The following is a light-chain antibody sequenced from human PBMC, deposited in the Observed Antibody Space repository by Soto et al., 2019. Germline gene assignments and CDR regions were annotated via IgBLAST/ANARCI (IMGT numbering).Light chain of an antibody. CDR3: QQYGNSPWT. J-gene: IGKJ1*01. CDR2: GAS. V-gene: IGKV3-15*01. Sequence: IVMTQSPATLSVSPGERATLSCRASQSVSSNLAWYQQKPGQAPRLLIYGASTRATGIPARFSGSGSGTEFTLTISRLEPEDFAVYYCQQYGNSPWTFGQGTKVDIK. CDR1: QSVSSN.